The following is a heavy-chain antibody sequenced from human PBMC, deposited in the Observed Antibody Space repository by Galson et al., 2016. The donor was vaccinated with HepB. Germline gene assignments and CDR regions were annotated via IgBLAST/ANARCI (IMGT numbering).Heavy chain of an antibody. Sequence: SLRLSCAASGFTFSETYMTWIRQAPGKGLEWISYITSSGGLSYYADSMEGRFTISRDNAKNPVYLQINSLRAEDTAVYYCASRGFYGSLDNWGQGTLVTVSS. D-gene: IGHD6-25*01. CDR1: GFTFSETY. V-gene: IGHV3-11*01. CDR3: ASRGFYGSLDN. CDR2: ITSSGGLS. J-gene: IGHJ4*02.